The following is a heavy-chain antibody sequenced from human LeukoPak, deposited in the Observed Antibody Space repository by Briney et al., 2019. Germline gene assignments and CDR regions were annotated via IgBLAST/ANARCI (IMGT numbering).Heavy chain of an antibody. D-gene: IGHD1-26*01. CDR2: ISGSGGST. CDR3: ARVIVGYYGTDV. J-gene: IGHJ6*02. V-gene: IGHV3-23*01. CDR1: GFTSSSYA. Sequence: PGGSLRLSCAASGFTSSSYAMTWVRQAPGKGLEWVSAISGSGGSTYYADSAKGRFTISRDNSKSSVFLQMSSLRSEDTAVFYCARVIVGYYGTDVWGQGTTVTVFS.